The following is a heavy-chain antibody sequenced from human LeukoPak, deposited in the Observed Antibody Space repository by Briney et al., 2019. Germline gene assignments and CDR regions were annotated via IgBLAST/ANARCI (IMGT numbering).Heavy chain of an antibody. V-gene: IGHV1-18*03. CDR3: ARDPAPVWFGESGWFDP. CDR2: ISAYYGNT. CDR1: GYTFTSYG. Sequence: ASVKVSCKASGYTFTSYGISWVRQAPGQGLEWMGWISAYYGNTNYAQKLQGRVTMTTDTSTSTAYMELRSLRSDDMAVYYCARDPAPVWFGESGWFDPWGQGTLVTVSS. D-gene: IGHD3-10*01. J-gene: IGHJ5*02.